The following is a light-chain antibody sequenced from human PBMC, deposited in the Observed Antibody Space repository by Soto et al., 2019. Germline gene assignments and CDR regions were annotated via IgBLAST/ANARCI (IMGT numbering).Light chain of an antibody. J-gene: IGKJ1*01. CDR1: QSISTY. CDR2: AAS. CDR3: QQSYNTPQT. V-gene: IGKV1-39*01. Sequence: DIQMTQSPSSLSASVGDRVTVTCRASQSISTYLNWYQQRPGKAPNLLIYAASNMQSGVPSRFSGNGSGTDVALTISSLQPEDFATYYCQQSYNTPQTVGQGTKVEIK.